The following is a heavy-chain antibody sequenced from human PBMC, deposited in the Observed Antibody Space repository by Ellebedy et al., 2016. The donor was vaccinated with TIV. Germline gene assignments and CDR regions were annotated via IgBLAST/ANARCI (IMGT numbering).Heavy chain of an antibody. J-gene: IGHJ4*02. CDR3: AKGRGGGSDSSAPRYYFDY. CDR2: ISNTGSRT. Sequence: PGGSLRLSCAASGFTFSSYAMSWVRQAPGTGLEWVSTISNTGSRTYYADSVEGRFIISSDNSKKTLYLQMNSLRADDTAVYYCAKGRGGGSDSSAPRYYFDYWGLGTLVTVSS. V-gene: IGHV3-23*01. CDR1: GFTFSSYA. D-gene: IGHD3-22*01.